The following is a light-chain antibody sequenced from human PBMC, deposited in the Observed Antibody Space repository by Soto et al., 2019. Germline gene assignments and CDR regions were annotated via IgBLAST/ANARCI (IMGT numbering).Light chain of an antibody. Sequence: DIQMTQSPSSLSASVGDRVTITCRASPTISSYLNWYQQKPGKDPKLLIYAASSLQSGVQSRFSGSGYGTAFTLTISRLHPADFATYSGQQGHSIPYTFGQGTKLDIK. CDR2: AAS. V-gene: IGKV1-39*01. J-gene: IGKJ2*01. CDR1: PTISSY. CDR3: QQGHSIPYT.